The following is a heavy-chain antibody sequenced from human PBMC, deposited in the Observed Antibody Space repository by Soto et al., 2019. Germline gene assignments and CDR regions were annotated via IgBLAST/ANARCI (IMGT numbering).Heavy chain of an antibody. D-gene: IGHD4-17*01. CDR1: GYSFISYW. V-gene: IGHV5-10-1*03. CDR2: IDPSDSYT. CDR3: ARSLDYGDYVRYGMDV. J-gene: IGHJ6*02. Sequence: EVQLVQSGAEVKKPGESLRISCKGSGYSFISYWISWVRQMPGKGLEWMGRIDPSDSYTNYSPSFQGHVTISADKSISTAYLQWSSLKASDTAMYYCARSLDYGDYVRYGMDVWGQGTTVTVSS.